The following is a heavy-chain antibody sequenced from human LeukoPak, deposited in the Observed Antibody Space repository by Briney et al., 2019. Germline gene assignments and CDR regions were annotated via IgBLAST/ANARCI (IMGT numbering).Heavy chain of an antibody. Sequence: PGGSLRLSCAASGFTFSSYEMNWVRQAPGKGLEWVSYISSSGSTIYYADSVKGRFTISRANAKTSLYLQMNSLRAEDTAVYYCARDRGGGYIYGYFDYWGQGTLVTVSS. CDR2: ISSSGSTI. CDR1: GFTFSSYE. D-gene: IGHD5-18*01. CDR3: ARDRGGGYIYGYFDY. V-gene: IGHV3-48*03. J-gene: IGHJ4*02.